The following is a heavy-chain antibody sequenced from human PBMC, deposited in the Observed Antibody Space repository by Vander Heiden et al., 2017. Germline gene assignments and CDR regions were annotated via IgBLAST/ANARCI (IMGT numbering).Heavy chain of an antibody. CDR1: GITFSNYG. V-gene: IGHV3-33*01. D-gene: IGHD2-15*01. CDR2: IWNHGNDY. Sequence: QVHLVESGGGVVQPGRSLRLSCAASGITFSNYGMHWVRRTPGKGLEWVALIWNHGNDYFYADSVKGRFTISRDNAKNMLYLQMNSLRAEDTGVYYCARLLAQSCSGRTCYNHRMDVWGQGTTVTVSS. CDR3: ARLLAQSCSGRTCYNHRMDV. J-gene: IGHJ6*02.